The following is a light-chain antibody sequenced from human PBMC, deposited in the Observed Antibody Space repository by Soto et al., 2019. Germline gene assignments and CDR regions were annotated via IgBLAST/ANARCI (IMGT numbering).Light chain of an antibody. V-gene: IGKV2-28*01. J-gene: IGKJ1*01. CDR1: QSLLYSNGANY. CDR3: MQALQART. Sequence: DIVLTQSPLSLPVTPGEPASISCRSSQSLLYSNGANYLDWYLQRQVQSPQLLIFLASNRASGVPDRFSGSGSGTDFTLRISRVEAEDVGIYYCMQALQARTFGPGTRVEFK. CDR2: LAS.